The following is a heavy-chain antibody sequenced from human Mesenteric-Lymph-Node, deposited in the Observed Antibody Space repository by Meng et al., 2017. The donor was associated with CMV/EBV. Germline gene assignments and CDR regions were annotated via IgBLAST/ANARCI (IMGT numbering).Heavy chain of an antibody. D-gene: IGHD2-2*01. J-gene: IGHJ4*02. CDR1: GFIFSDYY. CDR2: ISSSSSLI. V-gene: IGHV3-21*01. Sequence: GESLKISCAASGFIFSDYYMNWIRQAPGKGLEWVSSISSSSSLIYYADSMKGRFTISRDNAKNSLYLQMNSLRAEDTAVYYCARVRPYCSTTRCSLDYWGQGTLVTVSS. CDR3: ARVRPYCSTTRCSLDY.